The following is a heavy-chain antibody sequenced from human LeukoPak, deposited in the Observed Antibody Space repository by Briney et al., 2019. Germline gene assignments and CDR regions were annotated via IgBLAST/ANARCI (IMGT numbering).Heavy chain of an antibody. CDR1: GGSISSYY. V-gene: IGHV4-59*08. Sequence: PSETLSLTCTVSGGSISSYYWSWIRQPPGKGLEWIGYIYYSGSTNYNPSLKSRVTISVDTSKNQFSLKLSSVTAADTAVYYCAMPYYDILTGYYVEWGQGTLVTVSS. D-gene: IGHD3-9*01. J-gene: IGHJ4*02. CDR2: IYYSGST. CDR3: AMPYYDILTGYYVE.